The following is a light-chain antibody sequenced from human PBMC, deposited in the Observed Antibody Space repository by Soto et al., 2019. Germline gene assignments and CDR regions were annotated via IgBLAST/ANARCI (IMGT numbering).Light chain of an antibody. J-gene: IGKJ5*01. V-gene: IGKV3-20*01. CDR1: EPIKTFY. CDR3: QFYGISLIT. Sequence: ELVLTQSQATLSLSPGETATLSCKASEPIKTFYFGWYQHKPGQSPRLLINGVYTRATGIPDRFSGSGSGTDFTLTISRLEPEDFAIYYCQFYGISLITFGQGGRLETK. CDR2: GVY.